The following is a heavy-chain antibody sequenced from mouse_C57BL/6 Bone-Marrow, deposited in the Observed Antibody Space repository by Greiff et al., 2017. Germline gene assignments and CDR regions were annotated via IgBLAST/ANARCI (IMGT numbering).Heavy chain of an antibody. J-gene: IGHJ3*01. CDR1: GFTFSDYY. D-gene: IGHD2-5*01. CDR2: ISNGGGST. CDR3: ARHAYYSNYGGFAY. V-gene: IGHV5-12*01. Sequence: EVQGVESGGGLVQPGGSLKLSCAASGFTFSDYYMYWVRQTPEKRLEWVAYISNGGGSTYYPDTVKGRFTISRDNAKNTLYLQMSRLKSEDTAMYYCARHAYYSNYGGFAYWGQGTLVTVSA.